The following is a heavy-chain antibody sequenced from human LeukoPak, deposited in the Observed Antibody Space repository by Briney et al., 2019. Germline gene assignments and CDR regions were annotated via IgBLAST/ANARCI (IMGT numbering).Heavy chain of an antibody. CDR3: AREGWIVVVPAAPDY. CDR2: IKQDGSEK. CDR1: GFTFSSYW. J-gene: IGHJ4*02. Sequence: GGSLRLSCAASGFTFSSYWMSWVRQAPGKGLEWVANIKQDGSEKYYVDSVKGRFTISRDNAKNSLYLQMNSLRAEDTAVYYCAREGWIVVVPAAPDYWGQGTLVTVSS. D-gene: IGHD2-2*01. V-gene: IGHV3-7*01.